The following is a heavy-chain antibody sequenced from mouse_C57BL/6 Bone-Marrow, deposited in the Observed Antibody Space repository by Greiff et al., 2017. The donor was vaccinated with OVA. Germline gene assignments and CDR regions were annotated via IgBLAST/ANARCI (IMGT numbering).Heavy chain of an antibody. CDR1: GYTFTSYW. Sequence: QVHVKQSGTELVKPGASVKLSCKASGYTFTSYWMHWVKQRPGQGLEWIGNINPSNGGTNYNEKFKSKATLTVDKSSSTAYMQLSSLTSEDSAVYYCARSGGDYGSPFAYWGQGTLVTVSA. J-gene: IGHJ3*01. CDR2: INPSNGGT. D-gene: IGHD2-2*01. V-gene: IGHV1-53*01. CDR3: ARSGGDYGSPFAY.